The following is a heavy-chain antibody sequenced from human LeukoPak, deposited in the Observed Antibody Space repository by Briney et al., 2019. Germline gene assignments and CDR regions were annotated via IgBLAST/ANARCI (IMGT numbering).Heavy chain of an antibody. CDR1: GGSISGNY. J-gene: IGHJ4*02. Sequence: SETLSLTCDVSGGSISGNYWSWIRQPAGKGLEWIGRAHTSGSTTYNPSLKSRVTLSQDTSKNQFYLRLTSVTAADTAVYYCARDGGGNRNFDYWGQGTLVTVSS. CDR3: ARDGGGNRNFDY. D-gene: IGHD4-23*01. V-gene: IGHV4-4*07. CDR2: AHTSGST.